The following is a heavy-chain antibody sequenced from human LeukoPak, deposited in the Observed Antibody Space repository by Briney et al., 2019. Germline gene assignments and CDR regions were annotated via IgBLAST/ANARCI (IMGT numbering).Heavy chain of an antibody. CDR3: ARQDGSAYYYFDY. CDR2: IYPDDSDT. V-gene: IGHV5-51*01. Sequence: GESLKISCKGSGYNFTRSWIGWVRQMPGKGLEWMGIIYPDDSDTRYSPSFQGQVTISADKSINTAYLQWSSLKASDTAIYYCARQDGSAYYYFDYWGQGTLVTVSS. J-gene: IGHJ4*02. CDR1: GYNFTRSW. D-gene: IGHD6-19*01.